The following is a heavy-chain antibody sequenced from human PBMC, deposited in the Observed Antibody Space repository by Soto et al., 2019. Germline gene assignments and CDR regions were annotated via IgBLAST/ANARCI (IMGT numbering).Heavy chain of an antibody. Sequence: GGSLRLSCAASGFTFSDYSMSWMRQAPGKGLEWVSYISSSGSNIYYADSVKGRFTISRDTAKNSLYLQMNSLRAEDTAVYYCARDQPRYYCSGGICYGEDLEPFDYWGQGTLVTVSS. D-gene: IGHD2-15*01. CDR3: ARDQPRYYCSGGICYGEDLEPFDY. J-gene: IGHJ4*02. CDR2: ISSSGSNI. V-gene: IGHV3-11*01. CDR1: GFTFSDYS.